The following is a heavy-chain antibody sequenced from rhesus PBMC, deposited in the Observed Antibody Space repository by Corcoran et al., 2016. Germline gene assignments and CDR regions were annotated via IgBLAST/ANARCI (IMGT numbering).Heavy chain of an antibody. V-gene: IGHV4-169*01. D-gene: IGHD4-29*01. CDR3: ARVGVGLAADY. Sequence: QLQLQEPGPGLVQPSETLSVTCAVSGGSISSSYRSWIRQAPGKELEWIGYSYASGSSTNYNPSLKSRVTLSVDTSKSQLSLKLSSVTTADTAVYYCARVGVGLAADYWGQGVLVTVSS. CDR1: GGSISSSY. CDR2: SYASGSST. J-gene: IGHJ4*01.